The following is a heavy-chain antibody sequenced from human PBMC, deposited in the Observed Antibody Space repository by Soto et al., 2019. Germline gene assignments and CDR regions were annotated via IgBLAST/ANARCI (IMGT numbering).Heavy chain of an antibody. CDR3: AKDGGCGWGSYYSDD. CDR1: GFTFSSYA. J-gene: IGHJ4*02. D-gene: IGHD3-10*01. CDR2: TSSSGGST. Sequence: EVQLLESGGGLVQPGGSLRLSCAASGFTFSSYAMSWVRQAPGKGLEWVSTTSSSGGSTYYADSVKGRFTISRDNSKNTFYLQMNSLRAEDMAVYYCAKDGGCGWGSYYSDDWGQGTLVTVSS. V-gene: IGHV3-23*01.